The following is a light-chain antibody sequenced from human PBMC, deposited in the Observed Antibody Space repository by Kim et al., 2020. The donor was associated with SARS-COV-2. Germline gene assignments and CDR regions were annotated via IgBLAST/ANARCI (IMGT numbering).Light chain of an antibody. J-gene: IGLJ3*02. CDR3: QTWGTGTNWV. CDR1: SGHSDYA. CDR2: LSSYGSH. V-gene: IGLV4-69*01. Sequence: VKLTFPRGSGHSDYAITWLQQRPEKGPRYLMLLSSYGSHDKGDGIPDRFSGSSSGAERYLTISNLQSEDEADYYCQTWGTGTNWVFGGGTQLTVL.